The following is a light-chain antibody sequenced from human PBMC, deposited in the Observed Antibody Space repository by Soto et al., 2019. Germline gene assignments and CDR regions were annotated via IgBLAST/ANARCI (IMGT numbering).Light chain of an antibody. CDR2: GAT. CDR1: KNVTTTY. J-gene: IGKJ3*01. Sequence: EIVLTNSPGTLSFSPGERATLSGRASKNVTTTYLGWYKQKPGQPPRPLISGATSRPTDIADSFSGSGYGTDFTLTISRLAPEDFAVYYCQQYGSIPFTFGPGTKVGI. CDR3: QQYGSIPFT. V-gene: IGKV3-20*01.